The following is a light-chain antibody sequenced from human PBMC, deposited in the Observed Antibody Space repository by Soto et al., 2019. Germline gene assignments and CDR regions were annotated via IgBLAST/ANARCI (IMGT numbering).Light chain of an antibody. Sequence: EIVLTQSPGTLSLSQGERASLSCRASQIVSSNYLAWFQQKPGQAPRLLIYGASTRATGIPARFSGSGSGTEFTLTISSLQSEDFAVYYCQQYNNWPRTFGQGTRLEIK. V-gene: IGKV3-15*01. CDR2: GAS. CDR3: QQYNNWPRT. J-gene: IGKJ5*01. CDR1: QIVSSN.